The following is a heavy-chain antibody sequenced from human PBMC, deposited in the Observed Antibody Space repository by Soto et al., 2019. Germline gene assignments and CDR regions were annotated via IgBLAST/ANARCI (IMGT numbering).Heavy chain of an antibody. D-gene: IGHD2-21*01. CDR1: GGTFSSFA. J-gene: IGHJ6*02. Sequence: QVQLVQSGAEVKKPGSSVKVSCKASGGTFSSFAINWVRQAPGQGIEWRGGIIPIFGAADYAQKFQGRVRITGSESTSTAYMELSSLRSEDTAVYYCASAILPTPGYYYGMDDWGQGTTVTVSS. CDR2: IIPIFGAA. V-gene: IGHV1-69*12. CDR3: ASAILPTPGYYYGMDD.